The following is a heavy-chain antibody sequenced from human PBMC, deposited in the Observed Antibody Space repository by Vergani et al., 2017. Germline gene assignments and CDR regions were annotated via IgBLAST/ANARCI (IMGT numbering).Heavy chain of an antibody. CDR3: AGDYYGSGGTGLSRGVNWFDP. V-gene: IGHV4-61*02. CDR2: IYTTGST. D-gene: IGHD3-10*01. CDR1: GGSISSGSYY. J-gene: IGHJ5*02. Sequence: QVQLQESGPGLVKPSQTLSLTCTVSGGSISSGSYYWTWIRQPAGKGLEWIGRIYTTGSTNYNPSLKSRVTISIDTPKNQFSRKLSSVTAADTAVYYCAGDYYGSGGTGLSRGVNWFDPWGQGTLLTVSS.